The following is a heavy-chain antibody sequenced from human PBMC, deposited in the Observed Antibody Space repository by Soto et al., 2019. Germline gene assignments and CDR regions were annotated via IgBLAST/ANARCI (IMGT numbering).Heavy chain of an antibody. CDR1: GGTFSSYT. V-gene: IGHV1-69*02. CDR3: AAHDVLYGDYVVGNAFDI. CDR2: IIPILGIA. Sequence: ASVKVSCKASGGTFSSYTISWVRQAPGQGLEWMGRIIPILGIANYAQKFQGRVTITADKSTSTAYMELSSLRSEDTAVYYCAAHDVLYGDYVVGNAFDIWGQGTMVTVS. J-gene: IGHJ3*02. D-gene: IGHD4-17*01.